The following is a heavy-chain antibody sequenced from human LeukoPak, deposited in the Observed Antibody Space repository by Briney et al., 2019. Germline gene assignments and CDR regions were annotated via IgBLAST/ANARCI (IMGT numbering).Heavy chain of an antibody. CDR1: GYTFTGYY. D-gene: IGHD5-24*01. Sequence: ASVKVSCKASGYTFTGYYMHWVRQAPGQGLEWMGWINPNSGNTGYAQKFQGRVTMTRNTSISTAYMELSSLRSEDTAVYYCARDRRDGYNSFDPWGQGTLVTVSS. V-gene: IGHV1-8*02. J-gene: IGHJ5*02. CDR3: ARDRRDGYNSFDP. CDR2: INPNSGNT.